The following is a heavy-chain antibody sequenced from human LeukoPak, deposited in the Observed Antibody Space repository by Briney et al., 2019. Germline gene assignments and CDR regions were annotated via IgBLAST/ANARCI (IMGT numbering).Heavy chain of an antibody. CDR2: IWSDGNNK. CDR3: ARNREVGATFEYYFDY. CDR1: GFTFSRYG. D-gene: IGHD1-26*01. Sequence: PGGSLRLSCAASGFTFSRYGMHWVRQAPGKGLEWVAVIWSDGNNKYYADSVKGRFTISRDNSKNTLILQMNSLRAEDTAVYYCARNREVGATFEYYFDYWGQGTLVTVSS. J-gene: IGHJ4*02. V-gene: IGHV3-33*01.